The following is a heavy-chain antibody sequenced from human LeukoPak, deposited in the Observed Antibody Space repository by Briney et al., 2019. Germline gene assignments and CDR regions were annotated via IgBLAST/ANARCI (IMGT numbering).Heavy chain of an antibody. D-gene: IGHD1-14*01. CDR1: GFTFDNND. J-gene: IGHJ4*02. Sequence: GGSVRLSCEVSGFTFDNNDMHWVRQTTGKGLEWVSAIGSAGYTYYADSVRGRFTITRDNAKQSLYLQMNSLRVEDTAVYHCVRQPDSARYGFDYWGRGTQVTVSS. V-gene: IGHV3-13*01. CDR2: IGSAGYT. CDR3: VRQPDSARYGFDY.